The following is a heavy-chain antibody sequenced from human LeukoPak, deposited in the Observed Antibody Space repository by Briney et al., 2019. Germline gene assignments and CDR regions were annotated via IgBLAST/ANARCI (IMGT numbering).Heavy chain of an antibody. CDR1: GLTFSSNG. J-gene: IGHJ3*02. V-gene: IGHV3-30*03. CDR3: AREGSDYGDYGGDAFDI. Sequence: HPGGSLRLSCAASGLTFSSNGMHWVRQAPGKGLAWVAFMSYDGNHKHYADSVQGRFTISRDNSKNTLYLQMSGLRTEDTAVYYCAREGSDYGDYGGDAFDIWGQGTMVTVSS. D-gene: IGHD4-17*01. CDR2: MSYDGNHK.